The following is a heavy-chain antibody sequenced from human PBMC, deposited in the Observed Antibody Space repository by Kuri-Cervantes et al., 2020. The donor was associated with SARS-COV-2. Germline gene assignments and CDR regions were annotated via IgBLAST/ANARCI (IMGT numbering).Heavy chain of an antibody. CDR3: ARDLYGSGRYYTLDFDH. CDR2: ISFDGTNE. D-gene: IGHD3-10*01. V-gene: IGHV3-30*09. CDR1: GIIFSSLP. J-gene: IGHJ4*02. Sequence: SLMISCVAPGIIFSSLPMHWVRQAPGKGLEWVAVISFDGTNEDYADSVRGRLDITRDNSKDTLYLQMNSLIPDATAVYSCARDLYGSGRYYTLDFDHWGQGALVTVSS.